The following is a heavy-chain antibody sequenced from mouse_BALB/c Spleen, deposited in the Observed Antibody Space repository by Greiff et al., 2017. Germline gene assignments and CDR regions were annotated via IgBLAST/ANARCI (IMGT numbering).Heavy chain of an antibody. D-gene: IGHD2-2*01. J-gene: IGHJ2*01. Sequence: VQLQQSGPELVKPGASVRISCKASGYTFTSYYIHWVKQRPGQGLEWIGWIYPGNVNTKYNEKFKGKATLTADKSSSTAYMQLSSLTSEDSAVYFCAIYYGYDFDYWGQGTTLTVSS. V-gene: IGHV1S56*01. CDR1: GYTFTSYY. CDR2: IYPGNVNT. CDR3: AIYYGYDFDY.